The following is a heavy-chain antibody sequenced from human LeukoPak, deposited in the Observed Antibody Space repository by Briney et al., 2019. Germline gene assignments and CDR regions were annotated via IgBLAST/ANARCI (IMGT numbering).Heavy chain of an antibody. CDR1: GSTFSSYE. CDR2: ISISGSTI. CDR3: ARYSGSYDYLDY. D-gene: IGHD1-26*01. Sequence: GGSLRLSCAASGSTFSSYEMNWVRQAPGKGLEWVSYISISGSTIYYADSVKGRFTISRDNAKNSLYLQMNSLRAEDTAVYYCARYSGSYDYLDYWGQGTLVTVSS. V-gene: IGHV3-48*03. J-gene: IGHJ4*02.